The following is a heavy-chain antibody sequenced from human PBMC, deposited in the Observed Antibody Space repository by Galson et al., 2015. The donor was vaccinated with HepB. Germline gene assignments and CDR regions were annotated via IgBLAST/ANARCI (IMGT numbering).Heavy chain of an antibody. D-gene: IGHD3-3*01. J-gene: IGHJ4*02. CDR1: GFTFSSYA. CDR3: AEGPPSYYDFWSGYWEGNYFDY. V-gene: IGHV3-23*01. Sequence: SLRLSCAASGFTFSSYAMSWVRQAPGKGLEWVSAISGSGGSTYYADSVKGRFTISRDNSKNTLYLQMNSLRAEDTAVYYCAEGPPSYYDFWSGYWEGNYFDYWGQGTLVTVSS. CDR2: ISGSGGST.